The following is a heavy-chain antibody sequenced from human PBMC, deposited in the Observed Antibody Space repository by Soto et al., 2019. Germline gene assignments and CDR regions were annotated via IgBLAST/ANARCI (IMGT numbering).Heavy chain of an antibody. CDR1: GGSVSNKTYY. CDR2: VYYSGTT. Sequence: KPSETLSLTCSVSGGSVSNKTYYWSWIRQPPGKRQEWIGYVYYSGTTNYNPSLKSRVTISVDLSKNQFSLRLSSVTTADTALYYCARTTAVPNTLRSRYFFDYWGQGTMVTVSS. V-gene: IGHV4-61*01. CDR3: ARTTAVPNTLRSRYFFDY. J-gene: IGHJ4*02. D-gene: IGHD4-17*01.